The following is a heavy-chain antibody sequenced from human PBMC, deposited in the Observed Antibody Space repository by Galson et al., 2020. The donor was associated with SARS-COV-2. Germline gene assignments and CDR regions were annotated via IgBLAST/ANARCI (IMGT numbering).Heavy chain of an antibody. CDR1: GFTFSSYG. D-gene: IGHD3-3*01. CDR2: ISYDGSNK. CDR3: AKDDTIFGVINYYYGMDV. J-gene: IGHJ6*02. Sequence: GESLKISCAASGFTFSSYGMHWVRQAPGKGPEWVAVISYDGSNKYYADSVKGRFTISRDNSKNTLYLQMNSLRAEDTAVYYCAKDDTIFGVINYYYGMDVWGQGTTVTVSS. V-gene: IGHV3-30*18.